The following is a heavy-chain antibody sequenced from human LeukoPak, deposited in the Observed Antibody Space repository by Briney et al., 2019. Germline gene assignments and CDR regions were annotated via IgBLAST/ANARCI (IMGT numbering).Heavy chain of an antibody. Sequence: GRSLRLSCAAPGFTFNSYTMHWVRQAPGKGLEWVAVMSSDGNKKFYAEYVKGRFTISRDNSENTLYLEMNSLRGEDTAVYSCARGDYDLSGSYHYGMDVWGQGTTVTVSS. D-gene: IGHD3-10*01. CDR2: MSSDGNKK. V-gene: IGHV3-30-3*01. CDR1: GFTFNSYT. CDR3: ARGDYDLSGSYHYGMDV. J-gene: IGHJ6*02.